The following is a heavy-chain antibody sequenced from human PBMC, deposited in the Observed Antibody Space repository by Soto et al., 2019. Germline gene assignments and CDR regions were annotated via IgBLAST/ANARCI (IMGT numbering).Heavy chain of an antibody. CDR2: ISAYNGNT. V-gene: IGHV1-18*01. Sequence: GASVKVSCKASGYTFTSYGISWVRQAPGQGLEWMGWISAYNGNTNYAQKLQGRVTMTTDTSTSTAYMELRSLRSDDTAVYYCARDSEIVVVPAAIVPGHPFDYWGQGTLVTVSS. J-gene: IGHJ4*02. D-gene: IGHD2-2*01. CDR3: ARDSEIVVVPAAIVPGHPFDY. CDR1: GYTFTSYG.